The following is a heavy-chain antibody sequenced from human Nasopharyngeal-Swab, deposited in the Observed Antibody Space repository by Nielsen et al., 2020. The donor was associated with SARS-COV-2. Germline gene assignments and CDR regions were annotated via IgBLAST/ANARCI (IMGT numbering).Heavy chain of an antibody. V-gene: IGHV4-39*01. CDR3: ARTYYDILTGYLKFDP. J-gene: IGHJ5*02. CDR2: IYYSGST. CDR1: GGSISSSSYY. Sequence: SETLSLTCTVSGGSISSSSYYWGWTRQPPGKGLEWIGSIYYSGSTYYNPSLKSRVTISVDTSKNQFSLKLSSVTAADTAVYYCARTYYDILTGYLKFDPWGQGTLVTVSS. D-gene: IGHD3-9*01.